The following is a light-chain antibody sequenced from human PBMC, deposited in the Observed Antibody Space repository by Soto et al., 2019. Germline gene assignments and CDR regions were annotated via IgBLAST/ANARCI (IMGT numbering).Light chain of an antibody. CDR2: TNN. V-gene: IGLV1-44*01. CDR1: NSNIGTNT. Sequence: QSLLTQPPSASATPGQRVTISCSGSNSNIGTNTVNWYQQLPGTAPRLLIYTNNQRPSGVPQRFSGSKTGTSASLAIGGRQSEDGADYYCAAWDDSLGAYVFGTGTKLTVL. CDR3: AAWDDSLGAYV. J-gene: IGLJ1*01.